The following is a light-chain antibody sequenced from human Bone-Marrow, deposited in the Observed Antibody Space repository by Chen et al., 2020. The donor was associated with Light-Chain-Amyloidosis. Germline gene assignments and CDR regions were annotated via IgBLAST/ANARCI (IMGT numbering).Light chain of an antibody. CDR1: DLPTKY. CDR3: QSADSSGTDEVI. V-gene: IGLV3-25*03. J-gene: IGLJ2*01. CDR2: RDT. Sequence: SYELTQPPSVSVSPAQTARITCSGDDLPTKYAYWYQQKPGQAPVLVRHRDTERPSGISERFSGSSSGTTATLTISGVQAEDEADYHCQSADSSGTDEVIFGGGTKLTVL.